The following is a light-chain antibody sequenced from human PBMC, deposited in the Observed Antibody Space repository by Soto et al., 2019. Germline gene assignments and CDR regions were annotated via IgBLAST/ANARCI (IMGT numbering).Light chain of an antibody. Sequence: EIVLTQSPATLSLCPGDIATLSCRASQSVSIYLAWYQQKPGRAPRLLIYDASNRATGIPAKFSGRGSGTDFTLTISSLEPEDSAVYYCQQRSNSPPWITFGQGTRLEIK. V-gene: IGKV3-11*01. CDR1: QSVSIY. CDR3: QQRSNSPPWIT. CDR2: DAS. J-gene: IGKJ5*01.